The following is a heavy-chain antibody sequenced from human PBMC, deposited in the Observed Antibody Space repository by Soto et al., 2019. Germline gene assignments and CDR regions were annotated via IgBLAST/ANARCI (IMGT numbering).Heavy chain of an antibody. Sequence: QVQLVESGGGVVQPGRSLRLSCAASGFTFSSYGMHWVRQAPGKGLEWVAVISYDGSNKYYADSVKGRFTISRDNSKNTLYLQMNSLRAEDTAVYYCAKVGHATRGSYWGQGTLVTVSS. V-gene: IGHV3-30*18. CDR1: GFTFSSYG. CDR2: ISYDGSNK. D-gene: IGHD3-16*01. J-gene: IGHJ4*02. CDR3: AKVGHATRGSY.